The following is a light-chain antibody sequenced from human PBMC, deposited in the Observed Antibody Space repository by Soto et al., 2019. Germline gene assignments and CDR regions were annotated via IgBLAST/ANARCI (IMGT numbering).Light chain of an antibody. V-gene: IGKV3-15*01. CDR1: QTIDNT. Sequence: EVVMTQSPATLSLSPGERATRSCRASQTIDNTLAWYQRKPGQAPRLLIYDASTRATGVPARFSGSGSGTDFTLTISSLQSEDFAVYYRQHYNYWPYTFGQGTKVDIK. J-gene: IGKJ2*01. CDR2: DAS. CDR3: QHYNYWPYT.